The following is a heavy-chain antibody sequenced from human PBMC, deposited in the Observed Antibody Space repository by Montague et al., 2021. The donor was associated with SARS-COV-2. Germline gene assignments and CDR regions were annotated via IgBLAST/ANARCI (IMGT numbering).Heavy chain of an antibody. CDR1: GSSISSYY. Sequence: SETLSLTCTVSGSSISSYYWSWIRQPPGKGLEWIGYIYYSGSTNYNPSLKSRVTISVDTSKNQFSLKLSSVTAADTAVYYCARIWYSSGYQGIYYFDDWGQGTLVTVSS. D-gene: IGHD3-22*01. J-gene: IGHJ4*02. CDR3: ARIWYSSGYQGIYYFDD. V-gene: IGHV4-59*01. CDR2: IYYSGST.